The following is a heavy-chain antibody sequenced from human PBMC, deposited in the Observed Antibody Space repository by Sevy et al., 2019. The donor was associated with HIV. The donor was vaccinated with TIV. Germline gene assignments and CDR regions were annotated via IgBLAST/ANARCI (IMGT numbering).Heavy chain of an antibody. CDR3: ARDTSDYGSNSAFDI. V-gene: IGHV3-7*01. CDR1: GFTFSSYW. D-gene: IGHD4-17*01. CDR2: IKQDGSEK. Sequence: GGSLRLSCAASGFTFSSYWMSWVRQAPGKGLEWVANIKQDGSEKYYVDSVKGRFTISRDNAKNSLYLQMNSLRAEDTAVYYCARDTSDYGSNSAFDIWGQGTMVTVSS. J-gene: IGHJ3*02.